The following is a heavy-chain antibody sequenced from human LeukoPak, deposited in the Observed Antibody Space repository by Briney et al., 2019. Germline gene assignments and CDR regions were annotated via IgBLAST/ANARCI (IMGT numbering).Heavy chain of an antibody. D-gene: IGHD3-3*01. CDR3: ARVVGRGYYLRRSGEFDY. CDR2: INHSGST. J-gene: IGHJ4*02. Sequence: MPSETLSLTCAVYGGSFSGYYWSWIRQPPGKGLEWIGEINHSGSTNYNPSLKSRVTISVDTSKNQFSLKLSSVTAADTAVYYCARVVGRGYYLRRSGEFDYWGQGTLVTVSS. V-gene: IGHV4-34*01. CDR1: GGSFSGYY.